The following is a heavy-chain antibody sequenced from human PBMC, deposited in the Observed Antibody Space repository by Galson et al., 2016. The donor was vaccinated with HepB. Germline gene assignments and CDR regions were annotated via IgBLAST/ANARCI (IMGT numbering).Heavy chain of an antibody. V-gene: IGHV4-39*07. Sequence: ETLSLTCSVSGDSINTGSHYWGWVRQPPGRGLEWNGSIAYNGDPYYNPSLKSRVTISVDTSTNQFSLNLRSVTAADTAVYYCAKDNWNDEGGWFDPWGQGTLTTVSS. CDR2: IAYNGDP. D-gene: IGHD1-1*01. CDR1: GDSINTGSHY. CDR3: AKDNWNDEGGWFDP. J-gene: IGHJ5*02.